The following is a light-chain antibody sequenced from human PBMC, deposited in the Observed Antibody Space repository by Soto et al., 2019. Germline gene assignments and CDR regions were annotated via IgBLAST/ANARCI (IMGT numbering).Light chain of an antibody. J-gene: IGLJ3*02. CDR3: SSNTRSTTPV. Sequence: QSALTQPASVSGSPGQSITISCTGTSSDVGGYKYVSWYQQHPGRAPKLMIYEVSNRPSGVSNRFSGSKSGNTASLTISGLQAEDEADYYCSSNTRSTTPVFGGGTKLTVL. V-gene: IGLV2-14*01. CDR1: SSDVGGYKY. CDR2: EVS.